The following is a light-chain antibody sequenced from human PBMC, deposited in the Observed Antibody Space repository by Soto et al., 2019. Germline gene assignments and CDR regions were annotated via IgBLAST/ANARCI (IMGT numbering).Light chain of an antibody. CDR1: QSVSSN. CDR2: GAS. Sequence: VLTQSPGTLSLSPGERATLSCRASQSVSSNLAWYQQKPGQAPRLLIYGASTRATGIPARFSGSGSGTEFTLTINILQAEDFAVYYCQQYRNWPRTFGQGTKVDIK. CDR3: QQYRNWPRT. J-gene: IGKJ1*01. V-gene: IGKV3-15*01.